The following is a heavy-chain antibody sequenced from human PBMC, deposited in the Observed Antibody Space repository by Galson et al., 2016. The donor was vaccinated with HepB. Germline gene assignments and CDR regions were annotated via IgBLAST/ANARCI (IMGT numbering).Heavy chain of an antibody. CDR1: GFTFSSYA. CDR3: AKEPAPVGSYGVYYYYGMDV. D-gene: IGHD1-26*01. Sequence: SLRLSCAASGFTFSSYAMYWVRQAPGKGLEGVAGRAYAGSNKCYADSVKGRFTFSRDNSKNTLFLQMNSLRAEDTAVYYCAKEPAPVGSYGVYYYYGMDVWGQGTTLTVSS. V-gene: IGHV3-30*18. CDR2: RAYAGSNK. J-gene: IGHJ6*02.